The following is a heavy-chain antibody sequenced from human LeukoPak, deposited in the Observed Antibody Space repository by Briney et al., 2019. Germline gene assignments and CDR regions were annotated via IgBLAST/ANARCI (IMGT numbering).Heavy chain of an antibody. CDR3: ASTPYYGSRGSGSISL. Sequence: PSETLSLTCTVSGGSTSSSTYIWGWIRQPPGKGLEWIASVYYNGHTYFNPSLKSRVTISIDTSKNQFSLNVRSVTAADTAVFYCASTPYYGSRGSGSISLWGQGTLVTVSS. J-gene: IGHJ4*02. CDR1: GGSTSSSTYI. CDR2: VYYNGHT. D-gene: IGHD3-10*01. V-gene: IGHV4-39*01.